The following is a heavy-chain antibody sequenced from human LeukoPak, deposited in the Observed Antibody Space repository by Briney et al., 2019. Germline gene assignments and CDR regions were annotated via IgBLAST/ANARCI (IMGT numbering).Heavy chain of an antibody. D-gene: IGHD5-18*01. CDR3: AREAGYSYNFYFVY. CDR1: GLTFSTHA. CDR2: ISATDGST. J-gene: IGHJ4*02. Sequence: GGSLRLSCAASGLTFSTHAMSSARHAPGKGLGWDSVISATDGSTYYADSVKGRFTISRDNARNSLYLQMNSLRAEDTAVYYCAREAGYSYNFYFVYWGQGTLVTVSS. V-gene: IGHV3-23*01.